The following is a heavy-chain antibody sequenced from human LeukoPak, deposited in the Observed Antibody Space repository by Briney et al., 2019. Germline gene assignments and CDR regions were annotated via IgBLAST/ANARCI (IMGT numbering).Heavy chain of an antibody. CDR3: ASYSTSRGAFDF. CDR2: ISYDGSDK. D-gene: IGHD6-19*01. V-gene: IGHV3-30*03. J-gene: IGHJ3*01. CDR1: GFSFSTYG. Sequence: PGGSLRLSCAASGFSFSTYGMHWVRQAPGKGLEWVTVISYDGSDKYYADSVKGRFTISRDNSRNTLYLQMNSLRVEDTAVYYCASYSTSRGAFDFWGQGTMVTVSS.